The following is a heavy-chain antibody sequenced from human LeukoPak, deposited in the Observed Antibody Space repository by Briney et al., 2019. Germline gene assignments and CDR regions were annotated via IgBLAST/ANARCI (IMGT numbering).Heavy chain of an antibody. CDR3: ARHYDFWSGYHQFDS. J-gene: IGHJ4*02. D-gene: IGHD3-3*01. Sequence: SETLSLTCTVSGGSISSYYWSWIRQPPGKGLEWFGYIYYSGNTNYNPSLKSRVTISADTSKNQFSLNLSSVTAADTAVYYCARHYDFWSGYHQFDSWGQGTLVTVSS. CDR2: IYYSGNT. V-gene: IGHV4-59*08. CDR1: GGSISSYY.